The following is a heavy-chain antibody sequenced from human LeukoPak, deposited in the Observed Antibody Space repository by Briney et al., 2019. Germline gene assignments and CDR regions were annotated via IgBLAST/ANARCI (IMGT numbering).Heavy chain of an antibody. D-gene: IGHD6-19*01. J-gene: IGHJ3*02. CDR2: INHNGNVN. CDR3: AKDLSIAVAGSGAFDI. Sequence: GGSLRLSCAASGFTFSSYWMNWARQAPGKGLERVASINHNGNVNYYVDSVKGRFTISRDNAKNSLYLQMSNLRAEDTAVYYCAKDLSIAVAGSGAFDIWGQGTMVTVSS. V-gene: IGHV3-7*03. CDR1: GFTFSSYW.